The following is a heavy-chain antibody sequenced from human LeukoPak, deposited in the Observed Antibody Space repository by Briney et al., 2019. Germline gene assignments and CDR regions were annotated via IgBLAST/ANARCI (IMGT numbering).Heavy chain of an antibody. CDR3: AKDLTTTYYYYYYMDV. V-gene: IGHV3-9*01. CDR2: ISWNSGSI. CDR1: GFTFDDYA. J-gene: IGHJ6*03. D-gene: IGHD1-1*01. Sequence: GGSLRLSCAASGFTFDDYAMHWVRQAPGKGLEWVSGISWNSGSIGYADSVKGRFTISRDNAKNSLYLQMNSLRAEDTALYYCAKDLTTTYYYYYYMDVWGKGTTVTVSS.